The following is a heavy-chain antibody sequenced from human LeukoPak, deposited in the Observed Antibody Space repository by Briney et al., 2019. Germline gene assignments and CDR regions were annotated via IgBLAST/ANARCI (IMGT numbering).Heavy chain of an antibody. CDR3: ARDQLDH. Sequence: PGGSLRLSCASSGLDVSSTYMSWIRQAPGKGPECVSTAFVGGDTYYAASVKGRFTLSKDSSRNTMFLQMHGLRPEDTAVYYCARDQLDHWGQGTLVAVSP. CDR1: GLDVSSTY. D-gene: IGHD5-24*01. J-gene: IGHJ4*02. V-gene: IGHV3-53*01. CDR2: AFVGGDT.